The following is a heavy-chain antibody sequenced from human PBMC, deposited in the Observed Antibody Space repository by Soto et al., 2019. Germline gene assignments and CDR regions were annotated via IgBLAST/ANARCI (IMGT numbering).Heavy chain of an antibody. CDR3: ARIRITIFGVVIINKGYNWFDP. J-gene: IGHJ5*02. CDR2: IIPIFGTA. D-gene: IGHD3-3*01. V-gene: IGHV1-69*01. Sequence: QVQLVQSGAEVKKPGSSVKVSCKASGGTFSSYAISWVRQAPGQGLEWMGGIIPIFGTANYAQKFQGRVTITADESTSTAYMELSSLRSEDTAVYYCARIRITIFGVVIINKGYNWFDPWGQGTLVTVSS. CDR1: GGTFSSYA.